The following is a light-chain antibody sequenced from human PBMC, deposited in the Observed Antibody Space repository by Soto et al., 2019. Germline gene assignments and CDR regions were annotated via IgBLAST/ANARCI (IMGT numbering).Light chain of an antibody. CDR3: QSYDTSLSGSYV. J-gene: IGLJ1*01. CDR1: SSNIGAGSD. V-gene: IGLV1-40*01. CDR2: SNN. Sequence: QLVLTQPPSVSGAPGQRVTISCTGSSSNIGAGSDVHWYQHLPGAAPKLLIYSNNNRPSGVPDRFSGSKSGTSASLAITGLQADDEADYYCQSYDTSLSGSYVFGTGTKLTVL.